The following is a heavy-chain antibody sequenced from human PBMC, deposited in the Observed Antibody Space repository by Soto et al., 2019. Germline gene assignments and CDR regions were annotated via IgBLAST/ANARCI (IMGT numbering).Heavy chain of an antibody. V-gene: IGHV1-69*06. CDR1: GDTFTSYA. D-gene: IGHD3-3*01. Sequence: QVQLVQSGAEVKKPGSSVKVSCKASGDTFTSYAFSWVRQAPGQGLEWMGGIIPMFGTPNNAQKFQGRLTITADKSTSTVYMELSGLKSEDTAVYCCARNGVAGMDYWGQGTRVTVSS. J-gene: IGHJ4*02. CDR3: ARNGVAGMDY. CDR2: IIPMFGTP.